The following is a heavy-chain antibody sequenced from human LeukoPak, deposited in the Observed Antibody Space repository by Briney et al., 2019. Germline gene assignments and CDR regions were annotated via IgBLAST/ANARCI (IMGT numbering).Heavy chain of an antibody. Sequence: SETLSLTCTVSGDSISSGGYYWSWIRQHPGKGLEWIGYIYYSGSTYYNPSLKSRVTISVDTSKNQFSLKLSSVTAADTAVYYCARVFCTNGVCYMSEPNWFDPWGQGTLVTVSS. CDR1: GDSISSGGYY. D-gene: IGHD2-8*01. CDR2: IYYSGST. CDR3: ARVFCTNGVCYMSEPNWFDP. V-gene: IGHV4-31*03. J-gene: IGHJ5*02.